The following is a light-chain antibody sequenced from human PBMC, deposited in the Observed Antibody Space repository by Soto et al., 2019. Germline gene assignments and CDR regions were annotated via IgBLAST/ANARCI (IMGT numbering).Light chain of an antibody. CDR3: QSYDSSLSGSNWV. J-gene: IGLJ3*02. CDR2: ANT. CDR1: SSNIGAGYD. Sequence: QSVLTQPPSVSGAPGQRVTISCTGSSSNIGAGYDVHWYQQLPGTAPKLLIYANTNQPSGVPDRFSGSKSGTSASLAITGLQAEDEADYYCQSYDSSLSGSNWVFGGGTKVTVL. V-gene: IGLV1-40*01.